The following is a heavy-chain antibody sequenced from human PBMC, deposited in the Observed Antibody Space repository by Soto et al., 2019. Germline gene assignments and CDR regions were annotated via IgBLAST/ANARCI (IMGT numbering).Heavy chain of an antibody. J-gene: IGHJ6*02. V-gene: IGHV3-23*01. Sequence: GSLRLSCAASGFTFSSYAMIWVRQAPVNGLEFVSAISGIFGSTYYADSVKGRFTISRYNSKNTLYLQMISLRAYYTAVYYFAKDMYSSSGYLYYYSMDVWGQGTTVTVSS. D-gene: IGHD6-13*01. CDR2: ISGIFGST. CDR1: GFTFSSYA. CDR3: AKDMYSSSGYLYYYSMDV.